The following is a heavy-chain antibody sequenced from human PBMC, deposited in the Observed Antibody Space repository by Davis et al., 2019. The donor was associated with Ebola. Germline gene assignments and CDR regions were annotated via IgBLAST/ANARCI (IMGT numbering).Heavy chain of an antibody. D-gene: IGHD3-10*01. CDR3: ARDLRYCYYARDV. V-gene: IGHV4-31*03. Sequence: SETLSLTCTVSGGSISSGGYNWSWIRQHPGKGLEWIVYIYYSGSTYYNPSLKSRVTISVDTSKNQFSLKLSSVTAADTALYYCARDLRYCYYARDVWGQRTTVTVS. J-gene: IGHJ6*02. CDR1: GGSISSGGYN. CDR2: IYYSGST.